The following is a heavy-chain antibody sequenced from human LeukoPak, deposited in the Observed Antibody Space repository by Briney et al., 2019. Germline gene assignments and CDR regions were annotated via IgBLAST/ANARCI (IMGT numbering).Heavy chain of an antibody. CDR2: INSDGSST. CDR1: GFTFSSYW. Sequence: PGGSLRLSCAASGFTFSSYWMNWVRQAPGKGLVWVSRINSDGSSTSYADSVKGRFTISRDNAKNTLYLQMNSLRAEDTAVYYCARMGYYYDSSGYEYAFDIWGQGTMVTVSS. CDR3: ARMGYYYDSSGYEYAFDI. V-gene: IGHV3-74*01. J-gene: IGHJ3*02. D-gene: IGHD3-22*01.